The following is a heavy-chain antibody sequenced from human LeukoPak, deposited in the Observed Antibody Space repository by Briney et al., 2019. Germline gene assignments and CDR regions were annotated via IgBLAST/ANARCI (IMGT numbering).Heavy chain of an antibody. CDR2: FDPEDGET. J-gene: IGHJ4*02. CDR3: AKDGGLFDY. CDR1: GYTLTELS. D-gene: IGHD3-10*01. Sequence: ASVKVSCKVSGYTLTELSMHWVRQAPGKGLEWMGGFDPEDGETIYAQKFQGRVTVTEDTSTDTAYMELSSLRSEDTAVYYCAKDGGLFDYWGQGTLVTVSS. V-gene: IGHV1-24*01.